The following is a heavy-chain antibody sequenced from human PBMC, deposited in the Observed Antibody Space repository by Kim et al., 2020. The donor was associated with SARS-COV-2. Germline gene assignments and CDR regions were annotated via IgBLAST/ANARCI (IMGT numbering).Heavy chain of an antibody. CDR1: GGSISSSSYY. CDR2: IYYSGST. J-gene: IGHJ6*02. CDR3: ARFEVGAPEIYGMDV. V-gene: IGHV4-39*01. D-gene: IGHD1-26*01. Sequence: SETLSLTCTVSGGSISSSSYYWGWIRQPPGKGLEWIGSIYYSGSTYYNPSLKSRVTISVDTSKNQFSLKLSSVTAADTAVYYCARFEVGAPEIYGMDVWGQGTTVTVSS.